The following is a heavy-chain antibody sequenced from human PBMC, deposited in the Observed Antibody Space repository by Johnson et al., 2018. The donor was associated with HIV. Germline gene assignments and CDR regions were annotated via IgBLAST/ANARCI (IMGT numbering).Heavy chain of an antibody. CDR2: ISYDGSNK. D-gene: IGHD1-26*01. J-gene: IGHJ3*02. CDR3: ARDQGLIVTDAFDI. CDR1: GFTFSSYA. Sequence: QEQLVESGGGVVQPGRSLRLSCAASGFTFSSYAMHWVRQAPGTGLAWVAVISYDGSNKYYADSVTGRFTISRDNSKNTLYLQMNSLRAEDTAVYYCARDQGLIVTDAFDIWGQGTMVTVSS. V-gene: IGHV3-30*04.